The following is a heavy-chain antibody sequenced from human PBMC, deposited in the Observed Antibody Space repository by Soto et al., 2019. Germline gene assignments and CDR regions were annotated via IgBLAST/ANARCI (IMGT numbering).Heavy chain of an antibody. CDR1: GFTFSSYW. D-gene: IGHD5-18*01. J-gene: IGHJ4*02. CDR3: VTYFGYISGL. Sequence: GGSLRLSCVASGFTFSSYWMSWVRQAPGKGLEWVANIKQDGSEKYYVDSVKGRFTISRDNAKNSVHLQMNSLKTEDTARYHCVTYFGYISGLWGQGTLVTVSS. CDR2: IKQDGSEK. V-gene: IGHV3-7*03.